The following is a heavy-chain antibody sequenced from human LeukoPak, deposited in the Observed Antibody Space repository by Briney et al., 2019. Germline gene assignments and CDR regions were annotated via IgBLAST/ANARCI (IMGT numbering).Heavy chain of an antibody. CDR2: IYYSGST. CDR3: ARQYSSGWPWFDP. Sequence: SETLSLTCTVSGVSISSGGYYWGWIRQPPGKGLQWIGSIYYSGSTYYNPSLKSRVTISVDTSKNQFSLKLTSVTAADAALYYCARQYSSGWPWFDPWGQGTLVTVSS. CDR1: GVSISSGGYY. J-gene: IGHJ5*02. V-gene: IGHV4-39*01. D-gene: IGHD6-19*01.